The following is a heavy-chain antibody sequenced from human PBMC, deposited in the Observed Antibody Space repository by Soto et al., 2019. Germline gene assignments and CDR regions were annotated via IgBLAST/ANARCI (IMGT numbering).Heavy chain of an antibody. CDR2: VYHIGTT. V-gene: IGHV4-39*01. Sequence: QLQLQGSGPGLVKPSETLSLICTVSGGSISSGSYYWGWIRQPPGKDLEWIGNVYHIGTTYYNPSLKSRVTISVDTSKNQFFLKVNSVTAADTGVYYFVNPLNHGFDIWGPGTMVTVSS. CDR1: GGSISSGSYY. CDR3: VNPLNHGFDI. J-gene: IGHJ3*02.